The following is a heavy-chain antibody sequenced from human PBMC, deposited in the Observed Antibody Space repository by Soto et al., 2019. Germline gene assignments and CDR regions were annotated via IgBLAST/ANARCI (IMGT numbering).Heavy chain of an antibody. Sequence: QVQLQESGPGLVKPSETLPLTCAVSGGSISNGNWWSWVRQPPGKGLEWVGEIYHSGRTNYNPSLKSRVSISVDTPQNQFSLKLTSVTAAHTAIYYCPSAGAYCLYSWGQGTLGTVAS. V-gene: IGHV4-4*02. J-gene: IGHJ4*02. CDR1: GGSISNGNW. CDR2: IYHSGRT. D-gene: IGHD2-21*02. CDR3: PSAGAYCLYS.